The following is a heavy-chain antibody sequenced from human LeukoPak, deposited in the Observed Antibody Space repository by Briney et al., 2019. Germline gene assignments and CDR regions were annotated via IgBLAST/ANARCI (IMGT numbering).Heavy chain of an antibody. V-gene: IGHV3-30-3*01. J-gene: IGHJ4*02. Sequence: GGSLRLSCAASGFTFSSYAMHWVRQAPGKGLEWVAVISYDGSNKYYADSVKGRFTISRDNSKNTLYLQMNSLRAEDTAVYYCARDHRGVRDYFDYWGQGTLVTVSS. CDR3: ARDHRGVRDYFDY. D-gene: IGHD3-10*01. CDR2: ISYDGSNK. CDR1: GFTFSSYA.